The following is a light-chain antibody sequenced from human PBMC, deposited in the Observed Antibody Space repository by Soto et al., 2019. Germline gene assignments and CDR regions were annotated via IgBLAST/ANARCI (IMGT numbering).Light chain of an antibody. V-gene: IGKV3-15*01. Sequence: EIVMMQSPATLSVSPRERATLSCRASQALGNNLAWYQHKPGQAPRLLIYGASTRATGLPVRFSGSGSETEFTLSISSLPSDDLAVYYCQHYTNWPYTFGQGTKLEIE. CDR1: QALGNN. J-gene: IGKJ2*01. CDR2: GAS. CDR3: QHYTNWPYT.